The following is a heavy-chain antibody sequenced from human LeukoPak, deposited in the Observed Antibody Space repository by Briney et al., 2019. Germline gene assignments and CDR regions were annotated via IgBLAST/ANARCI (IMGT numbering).Heavy chain of an antibody. CDR2: INPSGGSA. D-gene: IGHD6-19*01. CDR3: ASKDTSGWYEEA. CDR1: GYTFTTYY. V-gene: IGHV1-46*01. Sequence: ASVKVSCKASGYTFTTYYMHWVRQAPGQGLEWMGVINPSGGSASYAQKFQGRIIMTRDTSTSTVYVELSSLRSEDTAVYYCASKDTSGWYEEAWGQGTLVTVSS. J-gene: IGHJ5*02.